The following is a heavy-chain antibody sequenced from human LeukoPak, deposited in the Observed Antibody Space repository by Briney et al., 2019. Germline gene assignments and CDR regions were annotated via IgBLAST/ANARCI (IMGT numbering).Heavy chain of an antibody. Sequence: SETLSLTCTVSGASTSNYYWSWIRQPPGKGLEWIGYISYSGNTNYDPSLKSRVTISLDTSKNQFSLKLTSASAADTAVYYCAQGAYGQYDSDGYYYSEYFQHWGQGSLVTVSS. CDR2: ISYSGNT. J-gene: IGHJ1*01. V-gene: IGHV4-59*03. CDR3: AQGAYGQYDSDGYYYSEYFQH. CDR1: GASTSNYY. D-gene: IGHD3-22*01.